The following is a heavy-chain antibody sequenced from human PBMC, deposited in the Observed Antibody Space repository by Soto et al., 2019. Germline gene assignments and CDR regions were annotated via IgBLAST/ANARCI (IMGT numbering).Heavy chain of an antibody. CDR1: GYTFTSYG. J-gene: IGHJ4*02. V-gene: IGHV1-18*01. D-gene: IGHD3-16*01. Sequence: ASVKVSCKASGYTFTSYGISWVRQAPGQGLEWMGWISAYNGNTNYAQKLQGRVTMTTDTSTSTAYMELRSLRSDDTAVYYCAREKVLFGGVNYFDYWGQGTLVTVSS. CDR3: AREKVLFGGVNYFDY. CDR2: ISAYNGNT.